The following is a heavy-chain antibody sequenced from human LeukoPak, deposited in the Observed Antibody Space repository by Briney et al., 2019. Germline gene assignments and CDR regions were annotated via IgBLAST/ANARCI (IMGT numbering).Heavy chain of an antibody. CDR3: TTMEEHIVVVTATLFDY. CDR2: IKSKTDGGTT. CDR1: GFTFSNAW. D-gene: IGHD2-21*02. J-gene: IGHJ4*02. V-gene: IGHV3-15*01. Sequence: GGSLRLSYAASGFTFSNAWMSWVRQAPGKGLEWVGRIKSKTDGGTTDYAAPVKGRFTISRDDSKNTLYLQMNSLKTEDTAVYYCTTMEEHIVVVTATLFDYWGQGTLVTVSS.